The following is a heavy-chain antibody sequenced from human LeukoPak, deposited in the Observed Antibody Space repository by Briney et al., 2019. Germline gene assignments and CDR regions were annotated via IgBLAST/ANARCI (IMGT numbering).Heavy chain of an antibody. CDR2: INPNSGGT. D-gene: IGHD6-13*01. CDR1: GYTFTNYG. J-gene: IGHJ4*02. V-gene: IGHV1-2*02. CDR3: ARRDTGYSSLY. Sequence: ASVTVSCKASGYTFTNYGISWVRQAPGQGLEWMGWINPNSGGTNYAQKFQGRVTMTRDTSISTAYMELSRLRSDDTAVYYCARRDTGYSSLYWGQGTLVTVSS.